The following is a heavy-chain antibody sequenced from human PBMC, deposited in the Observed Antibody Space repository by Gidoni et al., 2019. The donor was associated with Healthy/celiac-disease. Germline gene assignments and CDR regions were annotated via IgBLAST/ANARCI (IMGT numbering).Heavy chain of an antibody. CDR1: GYTFTGYY. CDR2: INPNSGGT. J-gene: IGHJ4*02. Sequence: QVQLVQSGAEVKKPGASVKVSCKASGYTFTGYYMHWVRQAPGQGLEWMGRINPNSGGTNYAQKFQGRVTMTRDTSISTAYRELSRLRSDDTAVYYCARIGGSDILTGDYPDYWGQGTLVTVSS. V-gene: IGHV1-2*06. D-gene: IGHD3-9*01. CDR3: ARIGGSDILTGDYPDY.